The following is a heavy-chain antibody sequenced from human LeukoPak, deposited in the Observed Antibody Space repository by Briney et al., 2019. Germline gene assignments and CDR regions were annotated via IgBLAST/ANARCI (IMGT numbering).Heavy chain of an antibody. V-gene: IGHV1-69*04. J-gene: IGHJ4*02. D-gene: IGHD5-18*01. CDR2: IIPILGIA. CDR1: GGASSSYA. Sequence: SVKVSCKASGGASSSYAISWVRQAPGQGLEWMGRIIPILGIANYAQKFQGRVTITADKSTSTAYMELSSLRSEDTAVYYCARVDTAMVIDYWGQGPLVTVSS. CDR3: ARVDTAMVIDY.